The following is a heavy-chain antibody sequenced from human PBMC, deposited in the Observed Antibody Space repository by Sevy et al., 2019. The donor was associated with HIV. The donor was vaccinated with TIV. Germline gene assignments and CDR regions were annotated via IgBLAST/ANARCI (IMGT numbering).Heavy chain of an antibody. CDR3: ARDWGTPPTAILYYFDF. J-gene: IGHJ4*01. CDR2: ISYEGSNE. Sequence: GGSLRLSCAASTFTFGHYAMHWVRQAPGKWLQWVAGISYEGSNEYYTDSVKGRFTISRDNSKNTLNLEMNNLRVEDTALYYCARDWGTPPTAILYYFDFWGHGIPVTVSS. CDR1: TFTFGHYA. D-gene: IGHD3-16*01. V-gene: IGHV3-30*04.